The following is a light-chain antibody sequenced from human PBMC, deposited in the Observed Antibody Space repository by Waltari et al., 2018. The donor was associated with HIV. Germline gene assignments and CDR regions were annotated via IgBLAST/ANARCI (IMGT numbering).Light chain of an antibody. CDR3: YSTDDSGNYVV. J-gene: IGLJ2*01. Sequence: SYELTQPPSVSVSPGQTARITCSGDAMPKKYAYWYQQRSGQAPVLVIYEDSERPSGIPARFSGSSSGTVATLTVSGAQLEDEADYYCYSTDDSGNYVVFGGGTKLTVL. CDR2: EDS. CDR1: AMPKKY. V-gene: IGLV3-10*01.